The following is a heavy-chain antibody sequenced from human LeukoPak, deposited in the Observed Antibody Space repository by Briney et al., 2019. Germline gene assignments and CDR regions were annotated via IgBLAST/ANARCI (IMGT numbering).Heavy chain of an antibody. J-gene: IGHJ4*02. V-gene: IGHV3-21*01. CDR2: ISSRSSYI. CDR1: GFTFSSYS. CDR3: ARAGLSTMIVVD. D-gene: IGHD3-22*01. Sequence: GGSLRLSCAASGFTFSSYSMNWVRQAPGKGLEWVSSISSRSSYIYYADSVKGRFTISRDNAKNLLYLQMNSLRAEDTAVYYCARAGLSTMIVVDWGQGTLVTVSS.